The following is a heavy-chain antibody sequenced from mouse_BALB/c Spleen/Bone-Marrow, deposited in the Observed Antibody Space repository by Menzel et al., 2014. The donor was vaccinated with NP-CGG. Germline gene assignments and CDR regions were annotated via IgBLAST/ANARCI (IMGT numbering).Heavy chain of an antibody. J-gene: IGHJ4*01. CDR3: TRDNYEAMDY. CDR2: INPSTGYT. CDR1: GYTFTNYW. D-gene: IGHD1-3*01. V-gene: IGHV1-7*01. Sequence: QVQLQQSGADLAKPGASMKMSCKASGYTFTNYWMHWVKQRPGQGLEWIGNINPSTGYTEYIQKFRDKATLTADKSSSTAYMQLSSLTSEDSAVYYCTRDNYEAMDYWGQGTSVTVSS.